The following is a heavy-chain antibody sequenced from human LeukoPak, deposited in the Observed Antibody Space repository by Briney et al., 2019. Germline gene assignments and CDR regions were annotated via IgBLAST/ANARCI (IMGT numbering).Heavy chain of an antibody. CDR1: GFTFRSYP. D-gene: IGHD4-17*01. V-gene: IGHV3-23*01. CDR3: AVEKRSTTAYDY. Sequence: GSLRLSCAASGFTFRSYPMTWVRQAPGKGLEWVSAISGSGDSTYYADSVKGRFTISRDNSRNTLYLQMNSLRADDTAMYYCAVEKRSTTAYDYWGQGTLVTVSS. CDR2: ISGSGDST. J-gene: IGHJ4*02.